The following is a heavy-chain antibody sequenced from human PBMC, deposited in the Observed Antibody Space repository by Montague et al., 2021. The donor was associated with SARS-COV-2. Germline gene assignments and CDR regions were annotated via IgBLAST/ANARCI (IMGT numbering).Heavy chain of an antibody. CDR1: GGSISSGGYY. CDR2: IYYSGSA. D-gene: IGHD3-22*01. Sequence: TLSLTCTVSGGSISSGGYYWSWIRQHPGKGLEWIGYIYYSGSAYYNPPLKRRVTISVDTSKNQFSRRLSYVTAADTAVYYCARARITMIVVVNAFDIWG. J-gene: IGHJ3*02. CDR3: ARARITMIVVVNAFDI. V-gene: IGHV4-31*03.